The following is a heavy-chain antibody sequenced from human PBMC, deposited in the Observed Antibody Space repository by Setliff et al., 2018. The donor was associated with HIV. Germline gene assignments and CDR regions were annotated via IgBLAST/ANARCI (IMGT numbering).Heavy chain of an antibody. CDR1: GDSISSGDYY. V-gene: IGHV4-30-4*08. CDR2: IYYSGST. D-gene: IGHD3-16*01. CDR3: ARDRRYYDYVWGSQEARWFDP. J-gene: IGHJ5*02. Sequence: SETLSLTCTVSGDSISSGDYYWSWIRQPPGKGLEWIGNIYYSGSTSYNPSLKSRVTISVDTSKNRFSLRLTSVTAEDTAVYYCARDRRYYDYVWGSQEARWFDPWGQGTLVTVSS.